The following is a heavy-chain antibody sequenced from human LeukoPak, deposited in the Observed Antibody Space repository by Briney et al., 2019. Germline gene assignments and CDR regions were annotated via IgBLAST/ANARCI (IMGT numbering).Heavy chain of an antibody. J-gene: IGHJ4*02. CDR1: GGPISGTSYY. CDR2: VYYTGST. D-gene: IGHD3-10*01. CDR3: ARDTGYGSGRSPGY. V-gene: IGHV4-39*07. Sequence: SETLSLTCTVSGGPISGTSYYWGWIRQPPGKGLEWIGSVYYTGSTYYNPSLKSRVTISVDTSKNQFSLKLSSVTAADTAVYYCARDTGYGSGRSPGYWGQGTLVTVSS.